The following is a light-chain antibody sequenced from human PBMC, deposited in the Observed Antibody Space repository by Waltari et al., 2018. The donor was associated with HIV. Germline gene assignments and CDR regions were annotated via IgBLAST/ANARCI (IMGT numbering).Light chain of an antibody. CDR2: WSS. J-gene: IGKJ1*01. CDR1: QSVLYSSNNKNY. Sequence: DIVMTQSPDSLAVSLGERATINCKSSQSVLYSSNNKNYLAWYQQKPGQPPKLLTYWSSIRESGVPDRFSGSGSGTDFTLTISSLQAEDVAVYYCQQYYTTPRTFGQGTKVEIK. V-gene: IGKV4-1*01. CDR3: QQYYTTPRT.